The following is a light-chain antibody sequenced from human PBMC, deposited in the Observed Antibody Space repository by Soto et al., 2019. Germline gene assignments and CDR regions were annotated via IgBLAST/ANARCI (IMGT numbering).Light chain of an antibody. CDR1: RLRDKY. V-gene: IGLV3-1*01. J-gene: IGLJ1*01. CDR2: QDN. Sequence: SYELTQPPSVSVSPGQTANIACSGDRLRDKYTSWYQQKPGQSPVLVIYQDNKRPSGIPERFSGSLSGNTATLTISGTQATDESDYYCQAWDCNTFVFGPGTKLTVL. CDR3: QAWDCNTFV.